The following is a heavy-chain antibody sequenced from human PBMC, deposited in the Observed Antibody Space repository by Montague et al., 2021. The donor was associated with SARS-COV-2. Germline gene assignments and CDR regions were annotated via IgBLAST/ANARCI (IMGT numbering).Heavy chain of an antibody. CDR1: GYTFTSYD. V-gene: IGHV1-8*01. D-gene: IGHD3-10*01. Sequence: SVKVSCKASGYTFTSYDINWVRQAAGQGLEWMACMNPNSGNTGYAQKLQGRVTMTRDTSMNTAYMELSSLRSEDTAAYYCARASLVRGVIITRVRYSYYMDVWGKGTTVTVS. CDR3: ARASLVRGVIITRVRYSYYMDV. J-gene: IGHJ6*03. CDR2: MNPNSGNT.